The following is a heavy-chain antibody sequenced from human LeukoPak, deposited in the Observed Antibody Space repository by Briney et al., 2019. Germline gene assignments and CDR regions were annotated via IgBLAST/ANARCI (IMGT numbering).Heavy chain of an antibody. J-gene: IGHJ3*02. CDR2: ISGGDRST. CDR3: AKDTSVGAFDI. Sequence: GGSLRLSCAASGFTFSTYSMNWVRQAPGEGLGWVSGISGGDRSTYYADSVKGRFIISRDNSKNTRYLQMNSLRAEDTAVYYCAKDTSVGAFDIWGQGTMVTVS. V-gene: IGHV3-23*01. D-gene: IGHD5/OR15-5a*01. CDR1: GFTFSTYS.